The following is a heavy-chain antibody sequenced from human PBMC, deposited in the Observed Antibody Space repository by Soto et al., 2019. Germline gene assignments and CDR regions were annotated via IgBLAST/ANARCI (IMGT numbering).Heavy chain of an antibody. CDR3: ARGIKSYSYGMDV. Sequence: QVTLKESGPVLVKPTEPLTLTCTVSGFSLTNTRMGVSWIRQPPGKALEWLAHIFSNDEKSYSTSLKSRLTISKDTSKSQVVLTMTNVDPVDTATYYCARGIKSYSYGMDVWGQGTTVSVSS. D-gene: IGHD5-12*01. V-gene: IGHV2-26*01. CDR1: GFSLTNTRMG. CDR2: IFSNDEK. J-gene: IGHJ6*02.